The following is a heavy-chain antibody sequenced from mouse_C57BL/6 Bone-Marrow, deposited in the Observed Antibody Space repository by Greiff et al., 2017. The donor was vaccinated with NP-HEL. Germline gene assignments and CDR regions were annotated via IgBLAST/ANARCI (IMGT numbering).Heavy chain of an antibody. CDR1: GFTFSSYG. V-gene: IGHV5-6*01. Sequence: EVQRVESGGDLVKPGGSLKLSCAASGFTFSSYGMSWVRQTPDKRLEWVATISSGGSYTYYTDSVKGRFTISRDNAKNTLYLQMSSLKSEDTAMYYCGRRSIAYWGQGTLVTVSA. CDR2: ISSGGSYT. J-gene: IGHJ3*01. CDR3: GRRSIAY.